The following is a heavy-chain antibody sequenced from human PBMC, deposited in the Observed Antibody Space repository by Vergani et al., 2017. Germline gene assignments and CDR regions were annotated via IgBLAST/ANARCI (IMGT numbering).Heavy chain of an antibody. J-gene: IGHJ4*02. CDR1: GYSFTSYW. CDR2: IYHGDSDT. Sequence: EVPLVQSGAEVKKPGESLKISCKGSGYSFTSYWIGWVRQMPGKGLEWMGIIYHGDSDTRYSPSFQGQVTISADKSISTAYLQWSGMKASDTAMYYCARRDGHTESDFDYWGQGTLVTVSS. D-gene: IGHD3-10*01. CDR3: ARRDGHTESDFDY. V-gene: IGHV5-51*03.